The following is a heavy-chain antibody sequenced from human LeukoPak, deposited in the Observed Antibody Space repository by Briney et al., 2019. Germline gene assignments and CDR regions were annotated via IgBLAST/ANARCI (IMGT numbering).Heavy chain of an antibody. Sequence: GGSLRLSCAASGFTFSSYWMSWVRQAPGKGLEWVANIKQDGSEKYYVDSVKSRFTISRDNAKNSLYLQMNSLRAEDTAVYYCARETAVNWFDPWGQGTLVTVSS. CDR1: GFTFSSYW. V-gene: IGHV3-7*01. J-gene: IGHJ5*02. CDR3: ARETAVNWFDP. CDR2: IKQDGSEK.